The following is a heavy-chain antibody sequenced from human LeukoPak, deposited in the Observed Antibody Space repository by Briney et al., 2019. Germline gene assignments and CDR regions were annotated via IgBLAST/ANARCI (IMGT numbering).Heavy chain of an antibody. CDR3: AKDRDTSGWYYDY. J-gene: IGHJ4*02. Sequence: ETLSLTCTVSGGSVSSYYWSWARQAPGKGLEWVSAISGSGGSTYYADSVKGRFTISRDNSKNTLFLQMNSLRADDTAVYYCAKDRDTSGWYYDYWGQGTLVTVSS. V-gene: IGHV3-23*01. D-gene: IGHD6-19*01. CDR1: GGSVSSYY. CDR2: ISGSGGST.